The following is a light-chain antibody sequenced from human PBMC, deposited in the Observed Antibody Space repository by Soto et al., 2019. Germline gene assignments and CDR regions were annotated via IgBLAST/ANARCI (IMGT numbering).Light chain of an antibody. CDR1: QNITNN. V-gene: IGKV1-33*01. Sequence: DIQMTQSPSSLSASIGDXVTITXQASQNITNNLSWYQQKPGKAPNLXXYHASKLAKGVTSRFSGSGSGTDFSFIITSLQREDLATYYCQQYYGLPPLTFGQGTRLEIK. CDR3: QQYYGLPPLT. J-gene: IGKJ5*01. CDR2: HAS.